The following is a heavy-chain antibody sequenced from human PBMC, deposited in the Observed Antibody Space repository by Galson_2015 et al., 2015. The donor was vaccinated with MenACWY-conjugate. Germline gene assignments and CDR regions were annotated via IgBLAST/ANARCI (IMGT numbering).Heavy chain of an antibody. CDR2: VSSNGGST. Sequence: SLRLSCAASGFTFSSYAMHWVRQAPGKGLEYVSAVSSNGGSTYYADSVKGRFTISRDNSKNTLYLQMSSLRAEDTAVYYCVKDMPELSQQWLAYYFDYWGQGTLVTVSS. J-gene: IGHJ4*02. D-gene: IGHD6-19*01. V-gene: IGHV3-64D*06. CDR3: VKDMPELSQQWLAYYFDY. CDR1: GFTFSSYA.